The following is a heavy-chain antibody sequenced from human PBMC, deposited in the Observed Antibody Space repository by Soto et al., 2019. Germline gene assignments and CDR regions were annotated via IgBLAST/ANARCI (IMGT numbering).Heavy chain of an antibody. J-gene: IGHJ4*02. CDR1: GFTFGDYA. Sequence: GGSLRLSCTASGFTFGDYAMSWFRQAPGKGLEWVGFIRSKAYGGTTEYAASVKGRFTISRDDSKSIAYLQMNSLKTEDTAVYYCTRDYYGSGSYYRPNPFDYWGQRTLVTVSS. D-gene: IGHD3-10*01. V-gene: IGHV3-49*03. CDR2: IRSKAYGGTT. CDR3: TRDYYGSGSYYRPNPFDY.